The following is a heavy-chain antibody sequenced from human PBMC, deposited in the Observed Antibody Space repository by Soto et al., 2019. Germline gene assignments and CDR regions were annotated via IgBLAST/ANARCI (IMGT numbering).Heavy chain of an antibody. V-gene: IGHV4-31*03. CDR1: GGSISSGGYY. CDR3: ARETYISLMDV. Sequence: PSETLSLTCTVSGGSISSGGYYWSWIRQHPGKGPEWIGYIYYSGSTYYNPSLKSRVTISVDTSKDQFSLKLSSVTAADTAVYYCARETYISLMDVWGQGTTVTVSS. CDR2: IYYSGST. J-gene: IGHJ6*02. D-gene: IGHD2-21*01.